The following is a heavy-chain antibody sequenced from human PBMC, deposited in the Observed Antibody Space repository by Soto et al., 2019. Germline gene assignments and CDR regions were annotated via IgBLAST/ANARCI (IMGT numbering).Heavy chain of an antibody. CDR3: ARSVVPAAESWFDP. CDR2: IYYSGST. D-gene: IGHD2-2*01. CDR1: GGSISSSSYY. Sequence: SETLSLTCTVSGGSISSSSYYWGWIRQPPGKGLEWIGSIYYSGSTYYNPSLKSRVTISVDTSKSQFSLKLSSVTAADTAVYYCARSVVPAAESWFDPWGQGTLVTVSS. V-gene: IGHV4-39*01. J-gene: IGHJ5*02.